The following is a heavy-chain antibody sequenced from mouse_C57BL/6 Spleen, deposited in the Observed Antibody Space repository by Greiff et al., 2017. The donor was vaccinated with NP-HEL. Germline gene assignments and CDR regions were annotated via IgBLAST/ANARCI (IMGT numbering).Heavy chain of an antibody. CDR2: IYPGDGDT. CDR1: GYAFSSYW. D-gene: IGHD4-1*01. CDR3: ARSFLDWDYFDY. Sequence: VQLQQSGAELVKPGASVKISCKASGYAFSSYWMNWVKQRPGKGLEWIGQIYPGDGDTNYNGKFKGKATLTADKSSSTAYMQLSSLTSEDSAVYFCARSFLDWDYFDYWGKGTTLTVSS. J-gene: IGHJ2*01. V-gene: IGHV1-80*01.